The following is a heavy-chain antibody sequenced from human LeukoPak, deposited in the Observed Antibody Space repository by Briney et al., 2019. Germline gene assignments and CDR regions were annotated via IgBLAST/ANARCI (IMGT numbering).Heavy chain of an antibody. CDR3: ARDLSWKVAGSGTCVY. D-gene: IGHD6-19*01. J-gene: IGHJ4*02. CDR2: ISAYNGNT. Sequence: ASVKVSCKASGYTFTSYGISWVRQAPGQGLEWMGWISAYNGNTNYAQKLQGRVTMTTDTSTSTAYMELRSLRSDDTAVYYCARDLSWKVAGSGTCVYWGQGTLVTVSS. CDR1: GYTFTSYG. V-gene: IGHV1-18*01.